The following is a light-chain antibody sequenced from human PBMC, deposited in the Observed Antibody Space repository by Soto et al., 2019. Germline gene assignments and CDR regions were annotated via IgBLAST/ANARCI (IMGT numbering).Light chain of an antibody. CDR3: QQYYGTPWT. V-gene: IGKV4-1*01. J-gene: IGKJ1*01. CDR2: CAY. CDR1: QSVLYSSTYKNY. Sequence: DIVMTQSPDSLAVSLGERATINCKSSQSVLYSSTYKNYLAWYQQKPGQPPKLLIYCAYTRETGVPDRFSGSGSGTDFTLTISSLQAEDVAVYYCQQYYGTPWTFGQGTKVEV.